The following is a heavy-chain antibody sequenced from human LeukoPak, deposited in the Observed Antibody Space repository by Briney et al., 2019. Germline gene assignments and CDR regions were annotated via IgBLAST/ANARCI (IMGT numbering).Heavy chain of an antibody. CDR1: GYIFTDYY. Sequence: GASVKVSCKASGYIFTDYYMHWVRQAPGQGLEWMGWINPHSGGTKYAQKFQGRVTMTRDTSISTAHMELSRLRSDDTAVYYCARDLAFGEPGPYGMDVWGQGTTVTVS. J-gene: IGHJ6*02. CDR3: ARDLAFGEPGPYGMDV. V-gene: IGHV1-2*02. CDR2: INPHSGGT. D-gene: IGHD3-10*01.